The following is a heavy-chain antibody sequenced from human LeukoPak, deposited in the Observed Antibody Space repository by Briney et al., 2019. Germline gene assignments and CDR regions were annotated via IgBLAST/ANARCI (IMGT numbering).Heavy chain of an antibody. D-gene: IGHD2-21*01. CDR2: IYYSGST. V-gene: IGHV4-59*01. CDR3: ARVESGYYYFDY. J-gene: IGHJ4*02. CDR1: GGSISSYY. Sequence: PSETLSLTCTASGGSISSYYWSWIRQPPGKGLEWIGYIYYSGSTNYNPSLKSRVTISVDTSKNQFSLKLSSVTAADTAVYYCARVESGYYYFDYWGQGTLVTVSS.